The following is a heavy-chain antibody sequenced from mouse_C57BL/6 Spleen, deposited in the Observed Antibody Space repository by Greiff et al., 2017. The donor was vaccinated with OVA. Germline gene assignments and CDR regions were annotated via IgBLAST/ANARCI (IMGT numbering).Heavy chain of an antibody. J-gene: IGHJ2*01. Sequence: EVQLQESGPGMVKPSQSLSLTCTVTGYSITSGYDWHWIRHFPGNKLEWMGYISYSGSTNYNPSLKSRISITHDTSKNHFFLQLNSVTTEDAATYYCARGGANWDFDYWGQGTTLTVSS. V-gene: IGHV3-1*01. D-gene: IGHD4-1*01. CDR2: ISYSGST. CDR1: GYSITSGYD. CDR3: ARGGANWDFDY.